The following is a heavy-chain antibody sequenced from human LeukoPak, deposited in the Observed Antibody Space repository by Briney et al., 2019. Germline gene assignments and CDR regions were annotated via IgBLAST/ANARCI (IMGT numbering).Heavy chain of an antibody. CDR2: ISGSGGST. V-gene: IGHV3-23*01. CDR3: AKDLVGSTWYQGYYFDY. Sequence: GGSLRLSCAASGFTFSSYAMSWVRQAPGKGLEWVSAISGSGGSTYYADSVKGLFTISRDNSKNTLYLQMNSLRAEDTAVYYCAKDLVGSTWYQGYYFDYWGQGTLVTVSS. CDR1: GFTFSSYA. J-gene: IGHJ4*02. D-gene: IGHD6-13*01.